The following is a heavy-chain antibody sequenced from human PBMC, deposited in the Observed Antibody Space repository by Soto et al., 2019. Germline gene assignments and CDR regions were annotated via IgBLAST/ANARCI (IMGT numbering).Heavy chain of an antibody. V-gene: IGHV4-34*01. Sequence: NPXETLALTCAVYGGSFSGYYWSWIRQPPGKGLEWIGEINHSGSTNYNPSLKSRVTISVDTSKNQFSLKLSSVTAADTAVYYCARGTSNYYDSSPPPYYYGMDVWGQGTTVTVYS. J-gene: IGHJ6*02. CDR3: ARGTSNYYDSSPPPYYYGMDV. D-gene: IGHD3-22*01. CDR2: INHSGST. CDR1: GGSFSGYY.